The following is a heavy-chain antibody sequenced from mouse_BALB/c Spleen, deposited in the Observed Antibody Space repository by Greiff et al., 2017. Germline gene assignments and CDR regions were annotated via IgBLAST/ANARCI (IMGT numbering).Heavy chain of an antibody. CDR2: VNPYNGGT. J-gene: IGHJ3*01. Sequence: QLQQSGPELVKPGASVKMSCKASGYTFTDYYMDWVKQSHGESFEWIGRVNPYNGGTSYNQKFKGKATLTVDKSSSTAYMELNSLTSEDSAVYYCARSDGYYVWFAYWGQGTLVTVSA. CDR1: GYTFTDYY. D-gene: IGHD2-3*01. V-gene: IGHV1-19*01. CDR3: ARSDGYYVWFAY.